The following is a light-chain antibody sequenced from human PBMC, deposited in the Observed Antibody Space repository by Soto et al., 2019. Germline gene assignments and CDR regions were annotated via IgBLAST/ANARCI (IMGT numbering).Light chain of an antibody. Sequence: EVVLTQSPGTLSLSPGERATLSCRASQSVSNNYLAWYQQKPDQAPRLLIFGSSDRATGIPDRFSGSGSGTDFTLTISRLEPEGFAVYYCQQYGSSPPYTFGQGTKLEIK. CDR3: QQYGSSPPYT. CDR2: GSS. J-gene: IGKJ2*01. CDR1: QSVSNNY. V-gene: IGKV3-20*01.